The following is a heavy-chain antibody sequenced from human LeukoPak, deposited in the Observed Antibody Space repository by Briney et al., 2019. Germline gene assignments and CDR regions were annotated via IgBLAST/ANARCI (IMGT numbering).Heavy chain of an antibody. CDR2: IYPGDSDT. D-gene: IGHD2-2*02. V-gene: IGHV5-51*01. J-gene: IGHJ4*02. CDR1: GYRFTSYW. CDR3: AIAGDSSTGCYRCFGY. Sequence: GESLKISCKGSGYRFTSYWIGWVRQMPGKGLEWMGIIYPGDSDTRYNPSFQGQVTISADKSISTAYLQWSSLKASDTAMYYCAIAGDSSTGCYRCFGYWGQGTLVTVSS.